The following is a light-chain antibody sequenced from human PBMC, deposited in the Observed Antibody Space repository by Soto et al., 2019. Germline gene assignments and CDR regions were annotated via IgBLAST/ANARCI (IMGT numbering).Light chain of an antibody. CDR2: EVS. V-gene: IGLV2-14*01. J-gene: IGLJ1*01. Sequence: QSALTQPASVSGSPGQSITISCTGTSSDVGGHNYVSWYQQHPGKAPKLMIYEVSNRPSGVSNRFSGSKSGNTASLTIFGLQAEDEADYYCNSHTSSSTRPYVFGTGTKVTVL. CDR1: SSDVGGHNY. CDR3: NSHTSSSTRPYV.